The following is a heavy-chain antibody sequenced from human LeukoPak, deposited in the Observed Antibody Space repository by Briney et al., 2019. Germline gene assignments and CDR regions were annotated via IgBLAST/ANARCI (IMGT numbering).Heavy chain of an antibody. CDR1: GGSINSGDYY. CDR3: ARGIASYNWFDP. Sequence: PSETLSLTCTVSGGSINSGDYYWVWIRQPPGKGLEWIGSIYYSGSTSYNPSLKSRVTMTVDTSKSQFSLKLSSVTAADTAVYYCARGIASYNWFDPWGQGTLVTVSS. CDR2: IYYSGST. J-gene: IGHJ5*02. D-gene: IGHD6-13*01. V-gene: IGHV4-39*07.